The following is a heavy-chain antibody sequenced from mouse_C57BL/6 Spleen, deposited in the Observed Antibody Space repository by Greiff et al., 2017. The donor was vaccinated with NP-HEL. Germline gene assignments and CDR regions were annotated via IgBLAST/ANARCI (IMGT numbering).Heavy chain of an antibody. D-gene: IGHD4-1*01. Sequence: VQLQQSGPELVKPGASVKIPCKASGYTFTDYNMDWVKQSHGKSLEWIGDINPNNGGTIYNQKFKGKATLTVDKSSSTAYMELRSLTSEDTAVYDCARPVTGPLAMGYWGQGTSVTVSS. CDR2: INPNNGGT. CDR3: ARPVTGPLAMGY. CDR1: GYTFTDYN. J-gene: IGHJ4*01. V-gene: IGHV1-18*01.